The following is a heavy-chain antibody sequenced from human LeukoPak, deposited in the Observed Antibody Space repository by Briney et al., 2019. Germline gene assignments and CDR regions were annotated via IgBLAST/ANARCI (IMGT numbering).Heavy chain of an antibody. D-gene: IGHD3-22*01. V-gene: IGHV3-53*01. Sequence: GGSLRLSCAASGFTVSSNYMSWVRQAPGKGLEWVSVIYRGGSTYYADSVKGRFTISRDNSKNTLYLQMNSLRAEDTAVYYCARDSPGDSSGYYYYYGMDVWGQGTTVTVSS. CDR1: GFTVSSNY. CDR2: IYRGGST. CDR3: ARDSPGDSSGYYYYYGMDV. J-gene: IGHJ6*02.